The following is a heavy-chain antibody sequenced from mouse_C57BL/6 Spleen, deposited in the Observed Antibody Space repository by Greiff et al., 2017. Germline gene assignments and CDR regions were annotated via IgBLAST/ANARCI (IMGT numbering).Heavy chain of an antibody. J-gene: IGHJ2*01. V-gene: IGHV1-81*01. D-gene: IGHD2-1*01. CDR2: IYPRSGNT. Sequence: VQGVESGAELARPGASVKLSCKASGYTFTSYGISWVKQRTGQGLEWIGEIYPRSGNTYYNEKFKGKATLTADKSSSTAYMELRSLTSEDSAVYFCAREDGNWDYWGQGTTLTVSS. CDR3: AREDGNWDY. CDR1: GYTFTSYG.